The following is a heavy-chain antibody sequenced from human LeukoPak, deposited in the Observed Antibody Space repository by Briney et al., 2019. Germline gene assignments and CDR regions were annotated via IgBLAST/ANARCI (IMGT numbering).Heavy chain of an antibody. CDR3: ARTVEMATIVGYFDY. D-gene: IGHD5-24*01. Sequence: GGSLRLSCTGSGYTFTSYWIGWVRQRPGKGLEWMGIIYPGDSDTRYSPSFQGQVTISVDKSISTAYLQWSSLKASDTAMYYCARTVEMATIVGYFDYWGQGTLVTVSS. J-gene: IGHJ4*02. V-gene: IGHV5-51*01. CDR1: GYTFTSYW. CDR2: IYPGDSDT.